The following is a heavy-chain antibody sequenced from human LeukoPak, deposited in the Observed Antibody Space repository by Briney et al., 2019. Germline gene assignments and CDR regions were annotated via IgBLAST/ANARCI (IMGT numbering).Heavy chain of an antibody. J-gene: IGHJ4*02. CDR2: FYSGGST. CDR3: ARGRGYSGYDESYPFDY. Sequence: PGGSLRLSCAASGFAVSSNYMNWVRQAPGKGLEWLSVFYSGGSTDYADSVKGRFTMSGDNSKNTLYLQMNSLRAEDTAVYYCARGRGYSGYDESYPFDYWGQGTLVTVSS. D-gene: IGHD5-12*01. V-gene: IGHV3-66*01. CDR1: GFAVSSNY.